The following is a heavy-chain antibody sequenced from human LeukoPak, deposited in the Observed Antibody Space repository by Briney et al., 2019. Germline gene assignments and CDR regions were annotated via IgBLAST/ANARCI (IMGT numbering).Heavy chain of an antibody. D-gene: IGHD3-10*01. CDR1: GGSISSSSYY. J-gene: IGHJ3*02. CDR3: ARGGSAFDI. CDR2: IYYSGST. V-gene: IGHV4-39*07. Sequence: SETLALTCTVSGGSISSSSYYWGWIRQPPGKVLEWIGSIYYSGSTNYNPSLKRRVTISVDTSKNQFSLKLSSVPAAHTALYYCARGGSAFDIWGQGTMVTVSS.